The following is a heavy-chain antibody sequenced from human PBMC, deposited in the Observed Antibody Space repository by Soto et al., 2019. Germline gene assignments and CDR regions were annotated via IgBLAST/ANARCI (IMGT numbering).Heavy chain of an antibody. CDR3: ATSQGSSASLEIYYYYYYGMDV. CDR1: GGTFSSYA. J-gene: IGHJ6*02. CDR2: IIPISGTA. V-gene: IGHV1-69*01. Sequence: QVQLVQSGAEVKKPGSSVKVSCKASGGTFSSYAISWVRQAPGQGLEWMGGIIPISGTANYAQKFQGRVTITADESTSTAYMVLSSLRSEDTAVYYCATSQGSSASLEIYYYYYYGMDVWGQGTTVTVSS. D-gene: IGHD2-2*01.